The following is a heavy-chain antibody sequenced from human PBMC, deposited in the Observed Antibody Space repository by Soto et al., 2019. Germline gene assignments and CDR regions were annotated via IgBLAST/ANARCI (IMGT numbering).Heavy chain of an antibody. CDR3: AKAVGVATIRKFDY. CDR1: GFTFSSYA. J-gene: IGHJ4*02. D-gene: IGHD5-12*01. V-gene: IGHV3-23*01. Sequence: PGGSLRLSCAASGFTFSSYAMSWVRQASGKGLEWVSGISGTGGSTYYADSAKGRFTISRDNSKNMMYLQMSSLRAEDTAVYYCAKAVGVATIRKFDYWGQGTLVTVSS. CDR2: ISGTGGST.